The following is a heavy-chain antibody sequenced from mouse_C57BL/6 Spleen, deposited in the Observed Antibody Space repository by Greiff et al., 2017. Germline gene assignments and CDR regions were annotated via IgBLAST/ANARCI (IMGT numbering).Heavy chain of an antibody. CDR3: ARDYGSSYAMDD. D-gene: IGHD1-1*01. CDR1: GYTFTSYW. Sequence: QVQLQQPGTELVKPGASVKLSCKASGYTFTSYWMHWVKQRPRQGLEWIGNINPSNGGTNYNEKFKSKATLTVDKSTSTAYMQLSSLTSADSAVYYCARDYGSSYAMDDWGQGTSVTVSS. CDR2: INPSNGGT. J-gene: IGHJ4*01. V-gene: IGHV1-53*01.